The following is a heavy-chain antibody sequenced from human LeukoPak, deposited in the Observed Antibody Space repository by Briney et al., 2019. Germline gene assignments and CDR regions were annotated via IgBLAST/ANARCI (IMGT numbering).Heavy chain of an antibody. CDR1: GFTFSDYY. D-gene: IGHD3-22*01. V-gene: IGHV3-72*01. CDR3: ARDRTHYYESSGYYSRWEY. CDR2: SRNKVQSYTT. J-gene: IGHJ4*02. Sequence: GGSLRLSCAASGFTFSDYYMDWVRQAPGKGLEWVGRSRNKVQSYTTEYAASVKGRFTISRDDSKNSLYLQMNSLKTEDTAMYYCARDRTHYYESSGYYSRWEYWGQGTLVTVSS.